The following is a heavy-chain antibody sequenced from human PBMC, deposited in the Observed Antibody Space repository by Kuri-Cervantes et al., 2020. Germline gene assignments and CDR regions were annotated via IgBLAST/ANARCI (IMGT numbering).Heavy chain of an antibody. D-gene: IGHD1-26*01. CDR3: AKDMGWAAIGRFDY. CDR1: GFTFSSCE. CDR2: ISWNSGSI. J-gene: IGHJ4*02. Sequence: GGSLRLSCAASGFTFSSCEMNWVRQAPGKGLEWVSGISWNSGSIGYADSVKGRFTISRDNAKNSLYLQMNSLRAEDTALYYCAKDMGWAAIGRFDYWGQGTLVTVSS. V-gene: IGHV3-9*01.